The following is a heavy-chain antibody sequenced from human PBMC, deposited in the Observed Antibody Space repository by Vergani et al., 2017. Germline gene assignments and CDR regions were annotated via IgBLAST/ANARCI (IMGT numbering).Heavy chain of an antibody. Sequence: QVQLQESGPGLVKPLGTLSLTCAVSGGSISSSNWWSWVRQPPGKGLEWIGSIYYSGSTYYNPSLKSRVTISVDTSKNQFSLKLSSVTAADTAVYYCARKSYSSSSYFDYWGQGTLVTVSS. V-gene: IGHV4-4*02. CDR1: GGSISSSNW. D-gene: IGHD6-6*01. CDR3: ARKSYSSSSYFDY. J-gene: IGHJ4*02. CDR2: IYYSGST.